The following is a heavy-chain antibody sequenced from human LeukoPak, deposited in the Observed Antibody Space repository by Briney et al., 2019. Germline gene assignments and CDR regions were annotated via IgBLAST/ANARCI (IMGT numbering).Heavy chain of an antibody. CDR1: GYTFTDYY. CDR3: AREPVTGTLNFFDP. CDR2: IKPNSGGT. Sequence: ASVKVSRKASGYTFTDYYLHWVRQAPGQGLEWMGWIKPNSGGTNYAHKFQGRVTMTRDTSLNTAYMELNRLISDDTAVYYCAREPVTGTLNFFDPWGQGALVTVTS. V-gene: IGHV1-2*02. D-gene: IGHD6-19*01. J-gene: IGHJ5*02.